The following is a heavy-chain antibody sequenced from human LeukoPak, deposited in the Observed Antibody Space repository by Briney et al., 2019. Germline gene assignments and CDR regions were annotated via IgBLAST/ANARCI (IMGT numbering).Heavy chain of an antibody. CDR2: INSDGSST. J-gene: IGHJ5*02. V-gene: IGHV3-74*01. D-gene: IGHD6-13*01. CDR3: ARDLKYSSSWNWFDP. CDR1: GFTFSKYW. Sequence: GGALRLSGAASGFTFSKYWMHWVRQAPGKGLVWVSRINSDGSSTSYADSVKGRFTISRDNAKNTLYLQMNSLRAEDTAVYYCARDLKYSSSWNWFDPWGQGTLVTVSS.